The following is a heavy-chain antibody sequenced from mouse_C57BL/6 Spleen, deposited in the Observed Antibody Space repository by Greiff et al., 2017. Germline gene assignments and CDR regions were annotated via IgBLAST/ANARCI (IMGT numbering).Heavy chain of an antibody. D-gene: IGHD1-1*02. CDR3: GRRDRDGWFDV. CDR1: GYAFSSSW. J-gene: IGHJ1*03. V-gene: IGHV1-82*01. Sequence: VQLQQSGPELVKPGASVKISCKASGYAFSSSWMHWVKQRPGKGLEWIGRIYPGDGDTNYNGKFKGKATLTADKSSSTAYMQLSSLTSEDSAVYFCGRRDRDGWFDVWGKGTTVTVSA. CDR2: IYPGDGDT.